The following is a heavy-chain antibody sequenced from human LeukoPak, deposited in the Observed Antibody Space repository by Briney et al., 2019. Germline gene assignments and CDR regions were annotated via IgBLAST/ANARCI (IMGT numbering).Heavy chain of an antibody. CDR2: ISYDGSNK. D-gene: IGHD3-10*01. J-gene: IGHJ6*04. Sequence: GGSLRLSCAASGFTFSSYAMHWVRQAPGKGLEWVAVISYDGSNKYYADSVKGRFTISRDNSKNTLYLQMNSLRAEDTAVYHCARDQMVRGVIYYYGMDVWGKGTTVTVSS. CDR1: GFTFSSYA. V-gene: IGHV3-30*04. CDR3: ARDQMVRGVIYYYGMDV.